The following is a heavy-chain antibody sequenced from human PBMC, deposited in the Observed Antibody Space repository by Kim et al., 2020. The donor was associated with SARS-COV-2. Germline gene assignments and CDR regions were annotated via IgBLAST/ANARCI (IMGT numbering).Heavy chain of an antibody. CDR3: ARSGTSRFDT. V-gene: IGHV5-51*01. J-gene: IGHJ5*02. CDR1: AYTFTSYW. Sequence: GESLKISCKASAYTFTSYWIAWVRQMPGKGLEWMGIIWPADSDTRYSPSFQGQVTISADKSISTAYLQWRGLKASDTAIYYCARSGTSRFDTWGQGTLVTVSS. CDR2: IWPADSDT. D-gene: IGHD2-2*01.